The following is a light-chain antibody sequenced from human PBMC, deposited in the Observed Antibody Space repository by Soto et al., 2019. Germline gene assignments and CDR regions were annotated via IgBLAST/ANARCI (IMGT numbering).Light chain of an antibody. CDR2: DVS. J-gene: IGLJ1*01. V-gene: IGLV2-14*03. CDR3: SSYTSSSTPPYV. CDR1: SSDGGGYDY. Sequence: QSVVTQPAPLSGSPGQSIPISCTGTSSDGGGYDYVSWYQHHPGKAPKLMIYDVSNRPSGVSNRFSGSKSGYTASLTISGLQAEDEADYYCSSYTSSSTPPYVFGTGTKVTVL.